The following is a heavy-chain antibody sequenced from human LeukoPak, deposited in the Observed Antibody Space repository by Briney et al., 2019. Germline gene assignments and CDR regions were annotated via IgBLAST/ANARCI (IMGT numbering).Heavy chain of an antibody. D-gene: IGHD6-6*01. CDR3: AKDGSSSSEGDY. CDR1: GFTFSSYR. Sequence: GGSLRLSCAASGFTFSSYRMNWVRQAPGEGLEWVSSISSSSSYIYYADSVKGRFTISRDNAKNSLYLQMNSLRAEDTAVYYCAKDGSSSSEGDYWGQGTLVTVSS. CDR2: ISSSSSYI. J-gene: IGHJ4*02. V-gene: IGHV3-21*01.